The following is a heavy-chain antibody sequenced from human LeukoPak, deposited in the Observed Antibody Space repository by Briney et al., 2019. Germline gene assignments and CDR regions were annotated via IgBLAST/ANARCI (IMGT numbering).Heavy chain of an antibody. CDR2: ISWNSGSI. CDR1: GFTFDDYA. CDR3: AKDEDLDY. Sequence: GRCLRLSCAASGFTFDDYAMHWVRQAPGKGLEWVSGISWNSGSIGYADSVKGRFTISRDNAKNSLYLQMNSLRAEDTALYYCAKDEDLDYWGQGTLVTVSS. V-gene: IGHV3-9*01. J-gene: IGHJ4*02.